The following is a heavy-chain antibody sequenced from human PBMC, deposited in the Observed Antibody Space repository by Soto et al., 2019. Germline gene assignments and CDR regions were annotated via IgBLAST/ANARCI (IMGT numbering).Heavy chain of an antibody. CDR2: MNPKNGDT. D-gene: IGHD2-21*01. Sequence: QVQLVQSGPEVKKPGASVKVSCKASGYNFGNYDLNWVTQATGQGLEGMGWMNPKNGDTGHGQKFQGRVILTRDPSMSTAYVALSGMRPDYTAVYYCARGPPRLIMIAGPDEGLLWIDPWGQGTLVIVSS. CDR1: GYNFGNYD. V-gene: IGHV1-8*02. J-gene: IGHJ5*02. CDR3: ARGPPRLIMIAGPDEGLLWIDP.